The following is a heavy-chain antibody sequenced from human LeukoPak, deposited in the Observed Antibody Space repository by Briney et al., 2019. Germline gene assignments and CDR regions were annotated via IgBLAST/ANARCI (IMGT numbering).Heavy chain of an antibody. CDR1: GGSISGSNYY. CDR2: IYYSGST. D-gene: IGHD1-7*01. V-gene: IGHV4-39*01. CDR3: ARRDNWNYWFDP. Sequence: PSETLSLTCTVSGGSISGSNYYWGWIRQPPGKGLEWIGSIYYSGSTYYNPSLMSRVTISVDTSKNQFSLKVSSVTAADTAVYYCARRDNWNYWFDPWGQGTLVTVSS. J-gene: IGHJ5*02.